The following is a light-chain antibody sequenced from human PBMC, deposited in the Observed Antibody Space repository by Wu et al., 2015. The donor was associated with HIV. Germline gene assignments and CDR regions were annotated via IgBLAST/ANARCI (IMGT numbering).Light chain of an antibody. Sequence: VMTQSPVTLSVSPGERATLSCRASQNVNINLAWYQQKPGQAPRLLIYGASTRAADIPARFSASGSGTEFTLTISSLQSEDFAVYYCQQYDIWPPYTFGQGTKLEIK. CDR1: QNVNIN. V-gene: IGKV3-15*01. CDR2: GAS. J-gene: IGKJ2*01. CDR3: QQYDIWPPYT.